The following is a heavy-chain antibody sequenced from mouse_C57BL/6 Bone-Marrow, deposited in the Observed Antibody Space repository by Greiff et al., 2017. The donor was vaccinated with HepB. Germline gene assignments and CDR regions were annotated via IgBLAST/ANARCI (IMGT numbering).Heavy chain of an antibody. CDR1: GYTFPDFE. CDR2: IDPETGGT. V-gene: IGHV1-15*01. J-gene: IGHJ4*01. CDR3: TGSHYY. D-gene: IGHD6-1*01. Sequence: VQPQQSGAEPVRPWASVTLFCKASGYTFPDFEIHWVKQTTVHGLEWIGAIDPETGGTAYNQKFKGKAILTADKSSSTAYMELRSLTSEDSAVYNCTGSHYYWGQGTSVTVSS.